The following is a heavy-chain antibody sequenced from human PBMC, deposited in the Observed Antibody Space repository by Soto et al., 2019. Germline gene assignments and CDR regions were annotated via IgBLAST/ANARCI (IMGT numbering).Heavy chain of an antibody. D-gene: IGHD1-1*01. V-gene: IGHV3-33*01. CDR3: ARELDGAKTAAFDL. CDR1: GFTFRRHG. J-gene: IGHJ4*02. Sequence: QVQLVESGGGVVQPGRSLRLSCAASGFTFRRHGMHWVRQAPGKGLEWVAVIWYDGSNKFYVDSVKGRFTISRDNSKNTVWLQMNSLRVEDTAVYYCARELDGAKTAAFDLWGRGKLVTVSS. CDR2: IWYDGSNK.